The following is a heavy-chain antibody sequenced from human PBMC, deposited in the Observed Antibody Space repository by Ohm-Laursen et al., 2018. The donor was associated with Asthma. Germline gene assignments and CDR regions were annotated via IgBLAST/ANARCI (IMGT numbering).Heavy chain of an antibody. D-gene: IGHD3-22*01. V-gene: IGHV4-59*12. Sequence: SETLSLTCTASGGSINYYHWTWIRQPPGKGLEWIGYIYYSGITYSNPSPRSRVSISVDTSKNQFSLKLTPVTAADTAAYYCARGTFYYESTGYYFFDHWGQGALVTVSS. CDR2: IYYSGIT. CDR1: GGSINYYH. CDR3: ARGTFYYESTGYYFFDH. J-gene: IGHJ4*02.